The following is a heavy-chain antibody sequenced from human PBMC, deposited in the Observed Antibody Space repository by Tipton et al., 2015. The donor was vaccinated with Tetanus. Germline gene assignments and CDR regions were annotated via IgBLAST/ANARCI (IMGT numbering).Heavy chain of an antibody. D-gene: IGHD2-15*01. CDR1: GFTFSSYG. V-gene: IGHV3-30*18. CDR3: AKDGYCSGGSCYGPDYYYGMDV. J-gene: IGHJ6*02. CDR2: ISYDGSNK. Sequence: SLRLSCAASGFTFSSYGMHWVRQAPGKGLEWVAVISYDGSNKYHADSVKGRFTISRDNSKNTLYLQMNSLRAEDTAVYYCAKDGYCSGGSCYGPDYYYGMDVWGQGTTVTVSS.